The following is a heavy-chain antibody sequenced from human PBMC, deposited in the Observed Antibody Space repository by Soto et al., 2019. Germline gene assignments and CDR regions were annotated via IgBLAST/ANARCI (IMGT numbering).Heavy chain of an antibody. CDR2: FDPEDGET. V-gene: IGHV1-24*01. CDR3: ATDYGELPAFDI. D-gene: IGHD4-17*01. J-gene: IGHJ3*02. Sequence: GASVKVSCKVSGYTLTELSMHWVRQAPGKGLEWMGGFDPEDGETIYAQKFQGRVTMTEDTSTDTAYMELSSLRSEDTAVYYCATDYGELPAFDIWGQGTMVTVSS. CDR1: GYTLTELS.